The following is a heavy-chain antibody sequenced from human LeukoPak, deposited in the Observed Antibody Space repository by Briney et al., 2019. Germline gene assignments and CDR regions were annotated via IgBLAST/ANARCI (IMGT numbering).Heavy chain of an antibody. D-gene: IGHD1-1*01. V-gene: IGHV3-21*01. CDR1: GFTFSSYS. CDR2: ISSSSSYI. Sequence: GGSLRLSCAASGFTFSSYSMNWVRQAPGKGLEWVSSISSSSSYIYYADSVKGRFTISRDNAKNSLYLQMNSLRAEDTAVYYCAKEGSDWNVALYFDYWGQGTLVTVSS. CDR3: AKEGSDWNVALYFDY. J-gene: IGHJ4*02.